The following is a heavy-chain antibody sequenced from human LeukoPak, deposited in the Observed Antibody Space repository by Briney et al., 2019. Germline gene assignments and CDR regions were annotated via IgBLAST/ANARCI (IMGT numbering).Heavy chain of an antibody. D-gene: IGHD4-17*01. CDR2: ISSSSSYI. CDR3: AKEWGVDYGLRY. V-gene: IGHV3-21*04. Sequence: GGSLRLSCAASGFTFSSYEMNWVRQAPGKGLEWVSSISSSSSYIYYADSVKGRFTISRDNANKNSLYLQMNSLRADDTAVYYCAKEWGVDYGLRYWGQGTLVTVSS. J-gene: IGHJ4*02. CDR1: GFTFSSYE.